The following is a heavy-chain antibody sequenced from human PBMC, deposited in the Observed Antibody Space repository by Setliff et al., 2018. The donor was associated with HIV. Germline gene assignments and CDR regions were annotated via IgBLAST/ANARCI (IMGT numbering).Heavy chain of an antibody. CDR1: GFTFSSYW. J-gene: IGHJ6*03. V-gene: IGHV3-7*01. D-gene: IGHD3-3*01. CDR3: ARENDFSSMDV. CDR2: IKQDGSEK. Sequence: GGSLRLSCAASGFTFSSYWMSWVRQAPGKGLEWVANIKQDGSEKYYVDSVKGRFTISRDNAKNSLYLQMNSLRDEGTAVYYCARENDFSSMDVWGKGTPVTVSS.